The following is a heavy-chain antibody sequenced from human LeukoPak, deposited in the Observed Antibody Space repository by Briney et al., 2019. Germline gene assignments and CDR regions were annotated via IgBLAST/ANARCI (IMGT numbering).Heavy chain of an antibody. V-gene: IGHV3-7*03. J-gene: IGHJ5*02. CDR1: GFTFSSYW. Sequence: GGSLRLSCAASGFTFSSYWMSWVRQAPGKGLEWVANIKQVGSEKYYVDSVKGRLTISRDNAKNALYLQMNSLRAEDTAVYYCARDRMISGWYNWFDPWGQGTLVTVSS. CDR3: ARDRMISGWYNWFDP. D-gene: IGHD6-19*01. CDR2: IKQVGSEK.